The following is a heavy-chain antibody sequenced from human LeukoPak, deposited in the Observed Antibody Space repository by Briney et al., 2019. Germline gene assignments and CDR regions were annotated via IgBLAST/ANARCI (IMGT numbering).Heavy chain of an antibody. CDR2: IYTSGST. CDR1: GGSIRTYY. D-gene: IGHD2/OR15-2a*01. J-gene: IGHJ4*02. V-gene: IGHV4-4*09. CDR3: ARGDFYRYYFDY. Sequence: SETLSLTCTVSGGSIRTYYWSWIRQPPGKGLEWIGYIYTSGSTNYNPSLKGRVTMSLDTSENPFSLKLSSVTAADTAVYYCARGDFYRYYFDYWGQGTLVTVSS.